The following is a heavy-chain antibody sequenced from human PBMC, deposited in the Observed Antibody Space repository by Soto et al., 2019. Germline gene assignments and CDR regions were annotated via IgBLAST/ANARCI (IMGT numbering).Heavy chain of an antibody. CDR1: GGSISSGGYY. J-gene: IGHJ5*01. CDR2: IYYSGGA. V-gene: IGHV4-30-4*08. D-gene: IGHD2-15*01. CDR3: GRVVEGATRHTDFDS. Sequence: PLTCTVSGGSISSGGYYWSWIRQHPGKGLEWIGYIYYSGGAYYNPSLKSRVTISVDTSKNHFSLRVNSVTAADTAVYYCGRVVEGATRHTDFDSWGQGTLVTVSS.